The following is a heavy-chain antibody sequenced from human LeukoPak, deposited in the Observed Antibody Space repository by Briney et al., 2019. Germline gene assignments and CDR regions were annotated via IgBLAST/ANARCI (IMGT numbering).Heavy chain of an antibody. V-gene: IGHV3-7*01. CDR3: AREARYYYGSGSSAPYYYYYYYMDV. CDR2: IKQDGSEK. CDR1: GFTFSNYA. Sequence: GGSLRLSCAASGFTFSNYAMSWVRQAPGKGLEWVANIKQDGSEKYYVDSVKGRFTISRDNAKNSLYLQMNSLRAEDTAVYYCAREARYYYGSGSSAPYYYYYYYMDVWGKGTTVTISS. J-gene: IGHJ6*03. D-gene: IGHD3-10*01.